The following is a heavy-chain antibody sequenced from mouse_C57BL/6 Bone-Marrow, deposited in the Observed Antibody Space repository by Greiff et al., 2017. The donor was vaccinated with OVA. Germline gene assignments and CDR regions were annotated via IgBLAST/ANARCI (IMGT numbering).Heavy chain of an antibody. D-gene: IGHD1-1*01. CDR2: ILPGSGST. Sequence: QVQLQQSGAELLKPGASVKLSCKAPGYTFTGYWIEWVKQRPGHGLEWIGEILPGSGSTNYNEKFKGKATFTADTSSNTAYMQLSSLTTEDSAIYYFARSEYYGSRTYWYFDVWGPGTTGTVSS. CDR1: GYTFTGYW. CDR3: ARSEYYGSRTYWYFDV. J-gene: IGHJ1*01. V-gene: IGHV1-9*01.